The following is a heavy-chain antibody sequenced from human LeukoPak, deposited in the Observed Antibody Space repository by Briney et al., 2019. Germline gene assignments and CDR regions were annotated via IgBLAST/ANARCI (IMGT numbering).Heavy chain of an antibody. D-gene: IGHD3-22*01. CDR1: GYTFTSYY. J-gene: IGHJ4*02. CDR3: ARGYYDSSGYYHQPFDY. CDR2: INPSGGST. Sequence: ASVKVSCKASGYTFTSYYMHWVRQAPGQGREWMGIINPSGGSTSYAQKFQGRVTMTRDMSTSTVYVELSSLRSEDTAVYYCARGYYDSSGYYHQPFDYWGQGTLVTVSS. V-gene: IGHV1-46*01.